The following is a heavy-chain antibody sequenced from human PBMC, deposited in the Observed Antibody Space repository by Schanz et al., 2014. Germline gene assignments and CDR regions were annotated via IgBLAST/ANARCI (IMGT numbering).Heavy chain of an antibody. Sequence: EVQLVESGGGLVKPGGSLRLSCEASEFTFSSYKMNWVRQAPGKGQEWVSSISRSGSYIHYADSVKGRFTISRDNAKNTLYLQMNSLRAKDTAVYYCARESRPNYDFLTAYYSIDYWGQGTLVTVSS. D-gene: IGHD3-9*01. CDR2: ISRSGSYI. CDR1: EFTFSSYK. V-gene: IGHV3-21*01. CDR3: ARESRPNYDFLTAYYSIDY. J-gene: IGHJ4*02.